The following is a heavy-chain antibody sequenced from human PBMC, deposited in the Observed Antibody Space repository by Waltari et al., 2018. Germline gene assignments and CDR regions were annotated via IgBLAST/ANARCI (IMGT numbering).Heavy chain of an antibody. CDR1: GGSISSSSYY. Sequence: QLQLQESGPGLVKPSETLSLTCTVSGGSISSSSYYWGWIRQPPGKGLEWIGSIYYSGRTYYSPSLKSRVTISVDTSKNQFSLKLSSVTAADTAVYYCARDRSGQRIAARGDWFDPWGQGTLVTVSS. V-gene: IGHV4-39*07. CDR3: ARDRSGQRIAARGDWFDP. D-gene: IGHD6-6*01. CDR2: IYYSGRT. J-gene: IGHJ5*02.